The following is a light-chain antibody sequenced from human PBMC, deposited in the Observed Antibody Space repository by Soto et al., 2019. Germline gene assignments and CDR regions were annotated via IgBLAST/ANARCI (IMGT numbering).Light chain of an antibody. V-gene: IGKV1-39*01. Sequence: DIQVIQSPSSLSASVGDRVTITCRASLRISTYLNWYQHKPGKAPKLLIYGASSLQSGVPSRFSGSGSGTDFTLTISSLHPDDSATYYCQQSHRTPLTFGGGTNLEI. CDR3: QQSHRTPLT. CDR1: LRISTY. CDR2: GAS. J-gene: IGKJ4*01.